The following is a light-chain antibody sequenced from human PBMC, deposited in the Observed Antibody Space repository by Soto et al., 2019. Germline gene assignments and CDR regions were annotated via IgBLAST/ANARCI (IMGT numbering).Light chain of an antibody. Sequence: QSVLTQPPSASGSPGQSVTISCTGTSSDVGGYNYVSWYQQHPGQAPKLMIYEVSKRPSGVPDRFAGSKSGNTASLTVSVLQAEDEADYYCSSYADSNNYVFGTGTKLTVL. J-gene: IGLJ1*01. CDR1: SSDVGGYNY. CDR3: SSYADSNNYV. V-gene: IGLV2-8*01. CDR2: EVS.